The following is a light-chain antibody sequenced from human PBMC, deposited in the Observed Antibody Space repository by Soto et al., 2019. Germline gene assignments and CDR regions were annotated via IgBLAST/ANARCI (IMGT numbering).Light chain of an antibody. Sequence: EIVMTQSPATLSVSPGERATLSCRASHSVSGNFAWYQQKPGQAPSLLIYGASTRATGLPARFSGSGSGTEFTLTISSLQSEDFAVYSCQQYNNWLITFGQGTRLEIK. CDR1: HSVSGN. J-gene: IGKJ5*01. CDR3: QQYNNWLIT. V-gene: IGKV3-15*01. CDR2: GAS.